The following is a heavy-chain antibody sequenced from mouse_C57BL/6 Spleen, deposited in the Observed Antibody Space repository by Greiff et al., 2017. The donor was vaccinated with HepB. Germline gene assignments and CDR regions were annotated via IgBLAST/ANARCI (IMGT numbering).Heavy chain of an antibody. J-gene: IGHJ1*03. D-gene: IGHD1-2*01. CDR2: IDPSDSET. Sequence: QVQLQQSGAELVRPGSSVKLSCKASGYTFTSYWMHWVKQRPIQGLEWIGNIDPSDSETHYNQKFKDKATLTVDKSSSTAYMQLSSLTSEDSAVYDCARDYGVRYFDVWGTGTTVTVSS. CDR3: ARDYGVRYFDV. CDR1: GYTFTSYW. V-gene: IGHV1-52*01.